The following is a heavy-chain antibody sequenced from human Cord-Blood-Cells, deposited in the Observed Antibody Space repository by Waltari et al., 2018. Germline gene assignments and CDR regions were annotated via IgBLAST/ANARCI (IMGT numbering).Heavy chain of an antibody. J-gene: IGHJ4*02. V-gene: IGHV1-69-2*01. CDR3: ATDRCGDSCFHGGYYFDY. CDR2: VDPEDGET. D-gene: IGHD2-15*01. CDR1: GYTFTDYY. Sequence: EVQLVQSGAEVKKPGATVKISCKVAGYTFTDYYMHWVQKAPGKGLEWMGLVDPEDGETIYAEKFQGRVTITADTSTDTAYMELSSLRSEDTAVYYCATDRCGDSCFHGGYYFDYWGQGTLVTVSS.